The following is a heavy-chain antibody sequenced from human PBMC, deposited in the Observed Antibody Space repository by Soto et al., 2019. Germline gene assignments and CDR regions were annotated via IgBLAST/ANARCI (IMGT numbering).Heavy chain of an antibody. CDR2: VSGSGDNA. CDR1: GFTFVNYA. CDR3: AKNRMARGIDY. Sequence: EVQLLESGGGLVQFGGSLRLSCAASGFTFVNYAMSWVRQAPGKGLEWVSTVSGSGDNADYADPVRGRFSISRDNSKTTLYLQMNSLGSDDTAVYFCAKNRMARGIDYWGQGILVAVSS. V-gene: IGHV3-23*01. D-gene: IGHD3-10*01. J-gene: IGHJ4*02.